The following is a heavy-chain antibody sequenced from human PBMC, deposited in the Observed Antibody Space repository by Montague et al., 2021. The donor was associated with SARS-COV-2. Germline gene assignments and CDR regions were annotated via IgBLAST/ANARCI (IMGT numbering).Heavy chain of an antibody. D-gene: IGHD3-22*01. V-gene: IGHV4-4*07. Sequence: SETLSLTCTVSGGSISNYYWSWIRQPAGKGLEWIGRIYASGNTNYNPSLKSRVTISVGTSKNQFSLKLSSVTAADTAVYYCARATLGITMIVVVMTAIDYYFDYWGQGNLVTVSS. CDR3: ARATLGITMIVVVMTAIDYYFDY. J-gene: IGHJ4*02. CDR2: IYASGNT. CDR1: GGSISNYY.